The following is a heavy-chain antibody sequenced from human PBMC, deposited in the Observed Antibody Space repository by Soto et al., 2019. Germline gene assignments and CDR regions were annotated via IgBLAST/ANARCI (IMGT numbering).Heavy chain of an antibody. Sequence: EVQLLESGGDLIQPEGSLRLSCAASGFTFNIYAMTWVRQAPGKGLEWVSAISRYGDFTYYADSVEGRFTISRDNSKNTLYLQMNSLRAEDTTVYYCAKDRYLDHDSRGYLFDNWGQGTLVTVSS. CDR1: GFTFNIYA. CDR3: AKDRYLDHDSRGYLFDN. J-gene: IGHJ4*02. V-gene: IGHV3-23*01. CDR2: ISRYGDFT. D-gene: IGHD3-22*01.